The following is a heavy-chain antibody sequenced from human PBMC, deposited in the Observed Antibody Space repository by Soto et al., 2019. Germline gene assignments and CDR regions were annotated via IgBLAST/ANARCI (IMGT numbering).Heavy chain of an antibody. D-gene: IGHD3-16*01. V-gene: IGHV3-33*01. Sequence: QVQLVESGGGVVQPGRSLRLSCAASGFTFSSYGMHWVRQAPGKGLEWVAVIWDDGSNKYYADSVKGRFTISRDNSKNTLYLQMNSLRAEDTAVYYCARDGGGMGWSWGQGTLVTVSS. CDR3: ARDGGGMGWS. CDR2: IWDDGSNK. CDR1: GFTFSSYG. J-gene: IGHJ4*02.